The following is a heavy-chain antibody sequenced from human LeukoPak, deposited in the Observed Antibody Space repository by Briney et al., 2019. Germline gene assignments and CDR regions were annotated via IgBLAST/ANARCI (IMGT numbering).Heavy chain of an antibody. Sequence: MSSETLSLTCTVSGGSISSSSYYWGWIRQPPGKGLEWIGSIYYSGSTFCNPSLKSRVTISVDTSKNQFSLELNSVIAADTAVYYCARLNYGSGSYYPNLLYHYYGMDVWGQGTTVTVSS. V-gene: IGHV4-39*01. D-gene: IGHD3-10*01. CDR1: GGSISSSSYY. CDR3: ARLNYGSGSYYPNLLYHYYGMDV. CDR2: IYYSGST. J-gene: IGHJ6*02.